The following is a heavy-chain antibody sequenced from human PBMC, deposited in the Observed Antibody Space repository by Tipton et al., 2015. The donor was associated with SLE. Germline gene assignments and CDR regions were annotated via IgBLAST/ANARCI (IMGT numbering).Heavy chain of an antibody. D-gene: IGHD1-26*01. J-gene: IGHJ4*02. Sequence: TLSLTCSVSGGSIRSSSFYGGWIRHPPGKGLEWIGSMHHTGATYSSPSLKSRVTLSLDKSQNQFSLKLTSVTAADTAVYYCASLAGTYSSYFRDYWGRGALVIVSS. CDR1: GGSIRSSSFY. V-gene: IGHV4-39*07. CDR3: ASLAGTYSSYFRDY. CDR2: MHHTGAT.